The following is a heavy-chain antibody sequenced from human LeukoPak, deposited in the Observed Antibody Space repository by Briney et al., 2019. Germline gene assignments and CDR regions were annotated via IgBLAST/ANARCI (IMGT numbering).Heavy chain of an antibody. V-gene: IGHV3-66*01. D-gene: IGHD5-12*01. CDR2: IYSGGST. CDR3: ARGPSGYHNT. J-gene: IGHJ4*02. Sequence: GGSLRLSCAASGFTFSDHYMDWVRQAPGKGLEWVSLIYSGGSTYYADSVTISRDNSKNTLYLQMNSLRAEDTAVYYCARGPSGYHNTGGQGTLVTVSS. CDR1: GFTFSDHY.